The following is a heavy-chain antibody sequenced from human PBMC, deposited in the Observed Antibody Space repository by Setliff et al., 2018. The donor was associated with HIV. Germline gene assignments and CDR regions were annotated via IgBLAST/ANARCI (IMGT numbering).Heavy chain of an antibody. J-gene: IGHJ5*02. CDR1: GGSISSHY. D-gene: IGHD3-10*01. V-gene: IGHV4-59*11. CDR2: IYYTGTT. CDR3: ARGLWFGGSYWFDP. Sequence: PSETLSLTCTVSGVSGGSISSHYWNWIRQPPGKGLEWIGYIYYTGTTKNNPSLKSRVTMSIDTSKNQFSLKLSSVTAVDTAVYYCARGLWFGGSYWFDPWGQGTLVTVSS.